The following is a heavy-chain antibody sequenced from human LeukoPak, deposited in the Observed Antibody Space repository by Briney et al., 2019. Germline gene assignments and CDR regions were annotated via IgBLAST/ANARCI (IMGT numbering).Heavy chain of an antibody. D-gene: IGHD3-16*01. J-gene: IGHJ5*02. CDR1: GGSISSYY. V-gene: IGHV4-59*01. CDR3: ARVKTYYVWGSWKPNWFDP. CDR2: IYYSGST. Sequence: SETLSLTCTVSGGSISSYYWSWIRQPPGKGLEWIGYIYYSGSTNYNPSLKSRVTISVDTSKNQFSLKLSSVTAADTAVYYRARVKTYYVWGSWKPNWFDPWGQGTLVTVSS.